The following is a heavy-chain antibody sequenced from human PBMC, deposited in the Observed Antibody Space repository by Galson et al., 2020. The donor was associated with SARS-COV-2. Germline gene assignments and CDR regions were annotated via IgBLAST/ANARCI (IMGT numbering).Heavy chain of an antibody. V-gene: IGHV3-30*03. CDR1: GFTFSSYG. CDR2: ISYDGSNK. J-gene: IGHJ4*02. Sequence: GESLKISCAASGFTFSSYGMHWVRQAPGKGLEWVAVISYDGSNKYYADSVKGRFTISRDNSKNTLYLQMNSLRAEDTAVYYCARPGGYSYGDYFDYWGQGTLVTVSS. D-gene: IGHD5-18*01. CDR3: ARPGGYSYGDYFDY.